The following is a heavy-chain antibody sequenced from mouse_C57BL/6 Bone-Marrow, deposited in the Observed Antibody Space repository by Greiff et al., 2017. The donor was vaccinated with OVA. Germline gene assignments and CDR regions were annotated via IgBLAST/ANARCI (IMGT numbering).Heavy chain of an antibody. CDR2: INSDGGST. CDR1: EYEFPSHD. J-gene: IGHJ2*01. CDR3: ARHVLYYYGSSYDYFDY. V-gene: IGHV5-2*01. D-gene: IGHD1-1*01. Sequence: DVMLVESGGGLVQPGESLKLSCESNEYEFPSHDMSWVRKTPEKRLELVAAINSDGGSTYYPDTMERRFIISRDNTKKTLYLQMSSLRSEDTALYYCARHVLYYYGSSYDYFDYWGQGTTRTVSS.